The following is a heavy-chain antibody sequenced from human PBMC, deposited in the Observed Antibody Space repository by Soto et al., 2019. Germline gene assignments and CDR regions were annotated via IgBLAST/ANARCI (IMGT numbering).Heavy chain of an antibody. J-gene: IGHJ3*02. CDR1: GGSISSSSYY. CDR2: IYYSGRT. Sequence: PSETLSLTCTVSGGSISSSSYYWGWIRQPPGKGLEWIGTIYYSGRTYYNPSLKSRVTISVDTSKNQFSLKLSSVTAADTAVFYCARHLVAEDAFDIWGQGTMVTV. V-gene: IGHV4-39*01. D-gene: IGHD2-15*01. CDR3: ARHLVAEDAFDI.